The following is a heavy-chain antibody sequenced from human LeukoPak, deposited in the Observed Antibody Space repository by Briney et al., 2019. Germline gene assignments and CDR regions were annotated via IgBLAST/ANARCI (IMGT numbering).Heavy chain of an antibody. Sequence: GGSLRLSCAASGFTFNNYWMTWVRQGPGKGLEWVANIKPGGNEKYYVDSVKGRFTISRDNAKNSLYLQMNSLRAEDTAVYYCARTLSIAAARYFDYWGQGTLVTVSS. CDR1: GFTFNNYW. CDR3: ARTLSIAAARYFDY. CDR2: IKPGGNEK. J-gene: IGHJ4*02. V-gene: IGHV3-7*03. D-gene: IGHD6-13*01.